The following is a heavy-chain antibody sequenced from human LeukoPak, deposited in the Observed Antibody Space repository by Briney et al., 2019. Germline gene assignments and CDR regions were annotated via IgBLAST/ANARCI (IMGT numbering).Heavy chain of an antibody. V-gene: IGHV1-46*01. CDR2: INPSGGFT. CDR3: ASGFMGYDRSGYYDDAFDI. J-gene: IGHJ3*02. Sequence: GASVKVSCKASGYSFSTHWMHWVRQAPGQGLEWMGIINPSGGFTSYAQKLQGRVTVTRDTSISTAYMELNRLRSDDTAVYYCASGFMGYDRSGYYDDAFDIWGQGTMVTVSS. CDR1: GYSFSTHW. D-gene: IGHD3-22*01.